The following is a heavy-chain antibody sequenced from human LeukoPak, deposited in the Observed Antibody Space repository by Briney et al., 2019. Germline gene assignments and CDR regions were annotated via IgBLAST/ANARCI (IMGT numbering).Heavy chain of an antibody. J-gene: IGHJ4*02. CDR1: GGSISSSSYY. V-gene: IGHV4-39*02. CDR3: AREKSTNRGPSFDY. Sequence: SETLSLTCTVSGGSISSSSYYWGWIRQPPGKGLEWIGSIYYSGSTYYNPSLKSRVTISVDTSKNQFSLKLSSVTAADTAVYYCAREKSTNRGPSFDYWGQGTLVTVSS. CDR2: IYYSGST. D-gene: IGHD2-2*01.